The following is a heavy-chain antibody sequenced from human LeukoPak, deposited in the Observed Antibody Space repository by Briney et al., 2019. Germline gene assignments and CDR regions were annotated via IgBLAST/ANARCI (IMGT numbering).Heavy chain of an antibody. CDR1: GFTFSSYG. D-gene: IGHD3-10*01. CDR2: DGSNK. V-gene: IGHV3-30*02. Sequence: GGSLRLSCAASGFTFSSYGMHWVRQAPGKGLEWVAFDGSNKYYADSVKGRFTISRDNSKNTLYLQMNSLRAEDTAVYYCARPNHGSGSYYFDYWGQGTLVTVSS. J-gene: IGHJ4*02. CDR3: ARPNHGSGSYYFDY.